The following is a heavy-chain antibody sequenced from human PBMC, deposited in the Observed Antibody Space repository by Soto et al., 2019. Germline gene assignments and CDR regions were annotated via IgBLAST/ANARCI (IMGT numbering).Heavy chain of an antibody. V-gene: IGHV4-39*01. CDR1: GGSISSSSYY. CDR2: IYYSGST. D-gene: IGHD2-21*02. CDR3: ASILTYCGGDCSIEYNWFDP. Sequence: SETLSLTCTVSGGSISSSSYYWGWIRQPPGKGLEWIGSIYYSGSTYYNTSLKSRVTISVDTSKNQFSLKLSSVTAADTAVYYCASILTYCGGDCSIEYNWFDPWGQGTLVTVSS. J-gene: IGHJ5*02.